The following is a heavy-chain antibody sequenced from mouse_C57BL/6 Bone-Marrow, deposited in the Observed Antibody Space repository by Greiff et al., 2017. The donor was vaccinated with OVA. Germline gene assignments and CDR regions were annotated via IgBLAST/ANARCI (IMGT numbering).Heavy chain of an antibody. CDR3: AREYYYGSSSLAY. CDR1: GFSLTSYG. D-gene: IGHD1-1*01. CDR2: IWSGGST. V-gene: IGHV2-2*01. J-gene: IGHJ3*01. Sequence: QVQLKQSGPGLVQPSQSLSITCTVSGFSLTSYGVHWVRQSPGKGLEWLGVIWSGGSTDYNAAFISRLSISKDNSKSQVFFKMNSLQADDTAIYYCAREYYYGSSSLAYWGQGTLVTVSA.